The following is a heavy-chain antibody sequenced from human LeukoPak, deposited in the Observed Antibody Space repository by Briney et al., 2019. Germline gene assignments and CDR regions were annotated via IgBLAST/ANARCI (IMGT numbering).Heavy chain of an antibody. CDR2: ISAYNGNT. CDR3: ARDQRRCSSTSCPFDY. D-gene: IGHD2-2*01. J-gene: IGHJ4*02. Sequence: ASVKVSCKASGYTFTSYGISWVRQAPGQGLKWMGWISAYNGNTNYAQKLQGRVTMTTDTSTSTAYMELRSLRSDDTAVYYCARDQRRCSSTSCPFDYWGQGTLVTVSS. V-gene: IGHV1-18*01. CDR1: GYTFTSYG.